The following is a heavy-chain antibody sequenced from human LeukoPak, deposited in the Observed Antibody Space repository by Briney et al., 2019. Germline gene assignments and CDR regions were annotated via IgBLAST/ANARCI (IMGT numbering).Heavy chain of an antibody. D-gene: IGHD5-24*01. CDR3: ARVKEMVAVPGYYSFDY. CDR2: IYSSGST. Sequence: SETLSLTCTGSGGSISGHYWTWIRQPAGRGLEWIGRIYSSGSTYYNPSLMSRVTISLDTSNNHFSLRVTSVTDADTAVYYFARVKEMVAVPGYYSFDYWGQGTLVSVSS. CDR1: GGSISGHY. V-gene: IGHV4-4*07. J-gene: IGHJ4*02.